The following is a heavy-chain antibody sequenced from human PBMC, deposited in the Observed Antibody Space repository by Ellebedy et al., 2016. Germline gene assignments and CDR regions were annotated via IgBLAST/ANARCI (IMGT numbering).Heavy chain of an antibody. V-gene: IGHV3-7*01. Sequence: GGSLRLXXAASGFTFSPYCMRWVRQAPGRGLEWVANIKQDGSEKYYVDSVKGRFTISRDNAKNSLYLQMSSLRAEDTAVYYCARDLDDPLRATMDVWGQGTTVTVSS. CDR3: ARDLDDPLRATMDV. CDR2: IKQDGSEK. CDR1: GFTFSPYC. J-gene: IGHJ6*02.